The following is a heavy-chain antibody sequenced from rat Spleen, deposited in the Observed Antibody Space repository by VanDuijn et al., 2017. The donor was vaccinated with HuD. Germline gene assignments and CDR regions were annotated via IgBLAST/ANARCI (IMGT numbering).Heavy chain of an antibody. D-gene: IGHD1-11*01. V-gene: IGHV5-22*01. Sequence: EVQLVESGGGLVQPGRSMKLSCAASGFTFSNYGLAWVRQAPKKGLEWVAYISYDGDTTYYRDSVKGRFTISRDNAKSTLYLQMNRLRSEDTATYYCVKDRDGGYAMDAWGQGASVAVSS. CDR1: GFTFSNYG. CDR2: ISYDGDTT. J-gene: IGHJ4*01. CDR3: VKDRDGGYAMDA.